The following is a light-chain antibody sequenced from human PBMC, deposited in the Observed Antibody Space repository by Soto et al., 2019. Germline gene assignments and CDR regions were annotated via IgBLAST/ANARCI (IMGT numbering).Light chain of an antibody. Sequence: QSVLTQPRSVSGSPGQSVTISCTGTSSDVGGYNYVSWYQQHPGKAPKLMIYDVSKRPSGVPDRFSGSKSGNTASLTISGLQAEDEADYYCCSYADSYVFGTGTKVTVL. V-gene: IGLV2-11*01. J-gene: IGLJ1*01. CDR1: SSDVGGYNY. CDR3: CSYADSYV. CDR2: DVS.